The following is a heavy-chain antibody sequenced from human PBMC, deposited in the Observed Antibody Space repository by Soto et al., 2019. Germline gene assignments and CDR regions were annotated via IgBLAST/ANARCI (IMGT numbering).Heavy chain of an antibody. J-gene: IGHJ3*02. CDR2: IYYSGST. V-gene: IGHV4-30-4*01. CDR3: ARKGWPDVFDI. CDR1: GGSISSGDYY. Sequence: QVQLQESGPGLVKPSHTLSLTCTVSGGSISSGDYYWSWIRQPPGKGLEWIGYIYYSGSTYYKSSLKSRVIISIDTSKNQFSLKLSSVPAADTAVYYCARKGWPDVFDIWGQGAMVTXSS.